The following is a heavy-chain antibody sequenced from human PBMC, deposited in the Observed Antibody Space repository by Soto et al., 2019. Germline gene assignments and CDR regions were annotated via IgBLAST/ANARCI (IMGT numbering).Heavy chain of an antibody. CDR1: GFDFRSYE. V-gene: IGHV3-48*03. CDR3: ARETLRDAIDI. Sequence: GVTLRLSCVASGFDFRSYEMNWCRKAPGKGLEWVSNIRANDESIYYADSVKGRVSVSRDNAKNSLFLEMNSLRVDDTAVYYCARETLRDAIDIWGQGTMVTVSS. J-gene: IGHJ3*02. CDR2: IRANDESI.